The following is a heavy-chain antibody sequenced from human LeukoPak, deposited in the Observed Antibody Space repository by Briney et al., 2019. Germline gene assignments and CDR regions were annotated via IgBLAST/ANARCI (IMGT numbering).Heavy chain of an antibody. CDR3: ARVAEDGDYVGLDY. CDR2: INTDGSST. CDR1: GFTFSSYW. Sequence: GGSLRLSCGASGFTFSSYWMHWVRQAPGKGLVWVSRINTDGSSTTYADSVKGRFTISRDNAKNSLYLQMNSLRAEDTAVYYCARVAEDGDYVGLDYWGQGTLVTVSS. D-gene: IGHD4-17*01. J-gene: IGHJ4*02. V-gene: IGHV3-74*01.